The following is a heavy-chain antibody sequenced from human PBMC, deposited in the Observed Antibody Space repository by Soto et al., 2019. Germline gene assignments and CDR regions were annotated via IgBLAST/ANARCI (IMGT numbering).Heavy chain of an antibody. CDR1: GFTCSSYA. Sequence: EVQLVESGGGLVQPGGSLRLSCAASGFTCSSYAMHWVRQAPGKGLEYVSAISSNGGSTYYANSVKGRFTISRDNSKNTLYVQMGSLRAEDMAVYSCARAVGGDLCSGYYYMDFCGKGTTVTVSS. CDR3: ARAVGGDLCSGYYYMDF. CDR2: ISSNGGST. J-gene: IGHJ6*03. D-gene: IGHD3-3*01. V-gene: IGHV3-64*01.